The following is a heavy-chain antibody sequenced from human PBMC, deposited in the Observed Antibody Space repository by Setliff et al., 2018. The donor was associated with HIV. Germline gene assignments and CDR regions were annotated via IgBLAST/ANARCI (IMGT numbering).Heavy chain of an antibody. CDR1: GFTFTSYG. V-gene: IGHV3-30*19. D-gene: IGHD6-19*01. Sequence: CAASGFTFTSYGFHWVRQAPGKGLEWVAMIYLDGSSKYYADSVKGRFTISRDNSKNTVSLQMNSLSVEDTAVYYCARDFASGWCNWFDPWGQGTLVTVSS. CDR2: IYLDGSSK. J-gene: IGHJ5*02. CDR3: ARDFASGWCNWFDP.